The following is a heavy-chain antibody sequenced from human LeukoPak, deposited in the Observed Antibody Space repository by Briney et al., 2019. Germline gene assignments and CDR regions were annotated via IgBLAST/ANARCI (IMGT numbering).Heavy chain of an antibody. CDR2: IYYSGST. CDR1: GGSISSGGYY. V-gene: IGHV4-31*03. D-gene: IGHD6-13*01. Sequence: PSETLSLTCTVSGGSISSGGYYWSWIRQHPGKGLEWIGYIYYSGSTYYNPSLKSRVTISVDTSKNQFSLKLSSVTAADTAVYYCARAITGIAAAGPRGWFDPWGQGTLVTVSS. CDR3: ARAITGIAAAGPRGWFDP. J-gene: IGHJ5*02.